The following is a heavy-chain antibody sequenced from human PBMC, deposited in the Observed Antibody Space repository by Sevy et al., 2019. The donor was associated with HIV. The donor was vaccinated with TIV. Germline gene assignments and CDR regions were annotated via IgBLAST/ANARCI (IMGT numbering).Heavy chain of an antibody. CDR1: GFTFNSYW. V-gene: IGHV3-74*01. CDR3: ARPSYFYGSGREWYFDH. Sequence: GGSLRLSCAASGFTFNSYWMHWVREAPGKGLVWVSRIKSDGTATTYADSVKGRFTVSRDNAKNTLYLQMNSLRAEDTAVYYCARPSYFYGSGREWYFDHWCQGTVVTVSS. CDR2: IKSDGTAT. J-gene: IGHJ4*02. D-gene: IGHD3-10*01.